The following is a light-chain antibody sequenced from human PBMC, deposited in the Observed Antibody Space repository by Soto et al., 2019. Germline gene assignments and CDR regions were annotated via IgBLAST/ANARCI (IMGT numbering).Light chain of an antibody. CDR2: DVN. CDR1: NSDVGGYNY. V-gene: IGLV2-14*03. CDR3: TSYATGDTPV. J-gene: IGLJ2*01. Sequence: QSVLTQPASMSGSPGQSITISCTGTNSDVGGYNYVSWYQQHPGKAPKLIIYDVNNRPLGISSRFSGSRSGKTAFLTISGLQAEDEGDYYCTSYATGDTPVFGGGTKLTVL.